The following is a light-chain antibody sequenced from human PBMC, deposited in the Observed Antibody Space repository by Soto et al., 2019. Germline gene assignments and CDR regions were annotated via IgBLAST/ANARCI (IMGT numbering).Light chain of an antibody. V-gene: IGKV3-20*01. Sequence: EIVMTQSPATLSVSPGGRATLSCRASQSVSNNYLAWYQQKPGQAPRLLIYGASNRATGIPDRFSGSGSGTDFSLTISSLEPGDLAVYYCQQYGSSPRTFGQGTK. J-gene: IGKJ1*01. CDR1: QSVSNNY. CDR3: QQYGSSPRT. CDR2: GAS.